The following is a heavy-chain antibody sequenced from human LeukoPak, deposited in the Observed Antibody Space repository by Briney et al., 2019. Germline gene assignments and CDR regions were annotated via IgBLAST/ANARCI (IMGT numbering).Heavy chain of an antibody. V-gene: IGHV1-18*04. Sequence: ASVKVSCKASGYTFTSYYMHWVRQAPGQGLEWMGWISAYNGNTDYAQKLQGRVTMTTDTSTSTAYMELRSLRSDDTAVYYCARAREQLVPQDYWGQGTLVTVSS. D-gene: IGHD6-6*01. J-gene: IGHJ4*02. CDR3: ARAREQLVPQDY. CDR2: ISAYNGNT. CDR1: GYTFTSYY.